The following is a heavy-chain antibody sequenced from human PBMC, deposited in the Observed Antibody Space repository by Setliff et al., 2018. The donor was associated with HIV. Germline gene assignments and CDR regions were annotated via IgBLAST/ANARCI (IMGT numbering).Heavy chain of an antibody. Sequence: GGSLRLSCAASGFTFSGSAIHWVRQASGRGLEWIGRIRTRINNYATTYTASVKDRFIISRDDSKNTAFLQMNSLKSEDTAVYYCTGWGSGWPQNYWGQGTLVTVSS. CDR2: IRTRINNYAT. D-gene: IGHD6-19*01. V-gene: IGHV3-73*01. CDR3: TGWGSGWPQNY. CDR1: GFTFSGSA. J-gene: IGHJ4*02.